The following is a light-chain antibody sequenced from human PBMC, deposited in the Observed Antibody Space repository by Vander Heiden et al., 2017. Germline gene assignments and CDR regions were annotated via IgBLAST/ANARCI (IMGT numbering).Light chain of an antibody. Sequence: DIQMTQSPSSLSASVGDEVSIVCRASQSINNFLNWYQQKPGKAPALLLYGASTLQSGVPSRFSGSGYGTDFTLTISSRQPEDFAPYYCQQSDSYPPWTFGQGTKVEIK. J-gene: IGKJ1*01. CDR2: GAS. CDR1: QSINNF. CDR3: QQSDSYPPWT. V-gene: IGKV1-39*01.